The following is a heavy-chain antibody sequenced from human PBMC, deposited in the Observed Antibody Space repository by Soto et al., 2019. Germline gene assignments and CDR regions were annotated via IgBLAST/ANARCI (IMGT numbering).Heavy chain of an antibody. D-gene: IGHD6-19*01. J-gene: IGHJ4*02. CDR3: AHRPSGWYLFDY. Sequence: GSGPTLVNPTQTLTLTCTFSGFSLSTSGVGVGWIRQPPGKALEWLALIYWNDDKRYSPSLKTRLTFTKDTSKDQVVLTMTNMDPVDTATYYCAHRPSGWYLFDYWGQGTLVTVSS. V-gene: IGHV2-5*01. CDR1: GFSLSTSGVG. CDR2: IYWNDDK.